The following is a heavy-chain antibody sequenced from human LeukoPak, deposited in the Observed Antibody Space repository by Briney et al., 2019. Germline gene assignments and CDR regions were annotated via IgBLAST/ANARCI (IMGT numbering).Heavy chain of an antibody. J-gene: IGHJ4*02. CDR1: GFTFSSYG. CDR3: AKGSGSYLDY. D-gene: IGHD1-26*01. CDR2: ISYDGSNK. Sequence: GGSLRLSCAASGFTFSSYGMHWVRQAPGKGLEWVAVISYDGSNKYYADSVKGRFTISRDNSKNTLYLQMNSLRAEDTAVYYCAKGSGSYLDYWGKGTLVTVSS. V-gene: IGHV3-30*18.